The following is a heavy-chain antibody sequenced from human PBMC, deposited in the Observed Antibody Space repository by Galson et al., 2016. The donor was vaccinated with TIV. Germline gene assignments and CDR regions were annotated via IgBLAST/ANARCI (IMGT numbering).Heavy chain of an antibody. CDR3: AGGGTDYGGSGYLDY. Sequence: SVKVSCKASTYTSTNYYMHWVRQAPGQGPEWMGIISPSGSRTTFAPNFQGRLTMTRDTSTSTVYMDLSSLKSEDTAVYSCAGGGTDYGGSGYLDYWGQGTLVTVSS. CDR1: TYTSTNYY. D-gene: IGHD4-23*01. J-gene: IGHJ4*02. CDR2: ISPSGSRT. V-gene: IGHV1-46*01.